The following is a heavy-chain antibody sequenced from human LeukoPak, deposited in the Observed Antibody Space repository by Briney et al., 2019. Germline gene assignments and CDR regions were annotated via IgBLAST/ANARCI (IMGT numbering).Heavy chain of an antibody. CDR1: GFTFDNYA. D-gene: IGHD3-10*01. J-gene: IGHJ4*02. CDR2: IAWNSGNT. CDR3: AKDMNSYGSGSSYNPWGPFDS. V-gene: IGHV3-9*01. Sequence: PGGSLRPSSAASGFTFDNYAMHWVRQAPGKGLEWVSGIAWNSGNTGFADSVKGRFTISRDNAENSLSLQMNSLTPEDTAFYFCAKDMNSYGSGSSYNPWGPFDSWGQGTLVTVSS.